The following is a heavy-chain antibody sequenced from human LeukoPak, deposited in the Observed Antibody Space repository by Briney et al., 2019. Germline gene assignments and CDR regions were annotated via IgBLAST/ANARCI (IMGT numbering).Heavy chain of an antibody. CDR2: IKQDGSEK. CDR1: GFTFSSYW. D-gene: IGHD3-10*01. V-gene: IGHV3-7*01. J-gene: IGHJ4*02. CDR3: AKVRFGVTARYHFDF. Sequence: GGSLRLSCAASGFTFSSYWMSWVRQAPGKGLEWVANIKQDGSEKYYVDSVKGRFTISRDNAKNSLYLQMNSLRAEDTAVYYCAKVRFGVTARYHFDFWGQGTLVTVSS.